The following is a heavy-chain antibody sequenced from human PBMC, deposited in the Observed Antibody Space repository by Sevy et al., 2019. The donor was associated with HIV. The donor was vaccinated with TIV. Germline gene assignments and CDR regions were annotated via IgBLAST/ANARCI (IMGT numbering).Heavy chain of an antibody. J-gene: IGHJ3*02. D-gene: IGHD1-26*01. CDR3: ARDSQGWELRSAFDI. V-gene: IGHV3-21*01. CDR1: GFTFSSYS. Sequence: GGSLRLSCAASGFTFSSYSMNWVRQAPGKGLEWVSSISSSSSYIYYADSVKGRFTISRDNAKSSLYLQMNSLRAEDTAVYYCARDSQGWELRSAFDIWGQGTMVTVSS. CDR2: ISSSSSYI.